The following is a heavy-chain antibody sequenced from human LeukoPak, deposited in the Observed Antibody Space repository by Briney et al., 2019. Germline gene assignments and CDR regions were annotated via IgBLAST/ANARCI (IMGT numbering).Heavy chain of an antibody. CDR3: ARDMIGGSSTAMDV. Sequence: SETLSLTCTVSGGSISSGGYYWSWIRQPPGKGLEWIGYIYHSGSTYYNPSLKSRVTISVDRSKNQFSLKLSSVTAADTAVYYCARDMIGGSSTAMDVWGKGTTVTVSS. J-gene: IGHJ6*03. V-gene: IGHV4-30-2*01. CDR1: GGSISSGGYY. CDR2: IYHSGST. D-gene: IGHD2-2*01.